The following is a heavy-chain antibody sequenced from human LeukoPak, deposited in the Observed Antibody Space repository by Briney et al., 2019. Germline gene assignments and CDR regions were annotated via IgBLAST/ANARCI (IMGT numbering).Heavy chain of an antibody. CDR1: GSIGIDGY. D-gene: IGHD2-15*01. Sequence: GGSLRLSCAVSGSIGIDGYMSWVRQAPGKGLEWLSVIYRGGARYYSDSVKGRFTISRDSSNNAWHLQLHNLRVEDTAVYYCANSLLGGQGTLVTVSS. CDR2: IYRGGAR. J-gene: IGHJ4*02. V-gene: IGHV3-66*01. CDR3: ANSLL.